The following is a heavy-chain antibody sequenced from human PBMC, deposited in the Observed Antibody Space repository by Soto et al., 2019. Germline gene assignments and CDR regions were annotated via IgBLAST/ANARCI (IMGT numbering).Heavy chain of an antibody. CDR1: GFTFSSYA. CDR2: IIGRGATT. V-gene: IGHV3-23*01. J-gene: IGHJ4*02. D-gene: IGHD1-1*01. CDR3: ANALYWNDESGYFDH. Sequence: EVQLLESGGGLVQPGESLRLSCEGSGFTFSSYAMSWVRQAPGKGLEWVSTIIGRGATTYYADSVKGRFTISRDNSKNTLFLQLISLRVEDTAVYYCANALYWNDESGYFDHWGQGTQVTVSS.